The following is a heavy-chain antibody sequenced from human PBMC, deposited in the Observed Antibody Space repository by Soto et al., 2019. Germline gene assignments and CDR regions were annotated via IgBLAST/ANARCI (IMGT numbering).Heavy chain of an antibody. D-gene: IGHD2-15*01. J-gene: IGHJ5*02. CDR2: ISSSSSTI. CDR1: GFTFSSYS. CDR3: ARGGLVVVVAAPYNWFDP. Sequence: GGSLRLSCAASGFTFSSYSTNWVRQAPGKGLEWVSYISSSSSTIYYADSVKGRFTISRDNAKNSLYLQMNSLRDEDTAVYYCARGGLVVVVAAPYNWFDPWGQGTLVTVSS. V-gene: IGHV3-48*02.